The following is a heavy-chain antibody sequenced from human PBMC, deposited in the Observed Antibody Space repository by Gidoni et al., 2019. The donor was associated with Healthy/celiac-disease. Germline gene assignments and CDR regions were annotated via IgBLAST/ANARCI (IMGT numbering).Heavy chain of an antibody. CDR3: ARATRDMTTVTTYGNDAFDI. Sequence: QVQLVQSGAEVKKPGASVKVSCKASGYTFPGYYSHWVRQAPGQGLEWMGWINHNSGGTNYAQKCQGLFTMTRDTSISTAYMELSRLRSDDTAVYYCARATRDMTTVTTYGNDAFDIWGQGTMVTVSS. V-gene: IGHV1-2*04. CDR2: INHNSGGT. J-gene: IGHJ3*02. CDR1: GYTFPGYY. D-gene: IGHD4-17*01.